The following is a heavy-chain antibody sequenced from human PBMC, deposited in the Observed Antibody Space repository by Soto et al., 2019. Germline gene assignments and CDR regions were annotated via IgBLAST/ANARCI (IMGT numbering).Heavy chain of an antibody. CDR2: IRRKAYGGTT. Sequence: GGSLRLSCTAPGLTLGDYSMSWFRQAPGKGLEWVGFIRRKAYGGTTEYAASVKGRFTISRDDSKSIAYLQMNSLKTEDTAVYYCTREEAYSSSSSIDYWGQGTLVTVS. D-gene: IGHD6-6*01. J-gene: IGHJ4*02. V-gene: IGHV3-49*03. CDR1: GLTLGDYS. CDR3: TREEAYSSSSSIDY.